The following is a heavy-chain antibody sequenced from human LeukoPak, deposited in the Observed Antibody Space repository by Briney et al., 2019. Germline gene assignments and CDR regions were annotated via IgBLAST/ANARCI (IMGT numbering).Heavy chain of an antibody. Sequence: VKVSCKASGYTFTSYGISWVRQAPGQGLEWMGRISAYNGNTNYAQKLQGRVTITTDTSTSTAYMELRSLRSDDTAVYYCARVEGDMNYYGSGSYTFFDYWGQGTLVTVSS. D-gene: IGHD3-10*01. CDR3: ARVEGDMNYYGSGSYTFFDY. CDR2: ISAYNGNT. CDR1: GYTFTSYG. V-gene: IGHV1-18*01. J-gene: IGHJ4*02.